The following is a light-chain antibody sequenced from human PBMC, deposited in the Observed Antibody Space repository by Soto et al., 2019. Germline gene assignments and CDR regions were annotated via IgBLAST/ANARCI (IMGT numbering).Light chain of an antibody. CDR3: TTWDGSLNGLYV. Sequence: QSVLTQPPSVSEAPRQRVTISCSGSSSNIGNNAVNWYQQLPGKAPKLLIFYDDLLPSGVSDRFSGSKSGTSASLAISGLQSEDEADYYCTTWDGSLNGLYVFGTGTKVTVL. CDR2: YDD. J-gene: IGLJ1*01. V-gene: IGLV1-36*01. CDR1: SSNIGNNA.